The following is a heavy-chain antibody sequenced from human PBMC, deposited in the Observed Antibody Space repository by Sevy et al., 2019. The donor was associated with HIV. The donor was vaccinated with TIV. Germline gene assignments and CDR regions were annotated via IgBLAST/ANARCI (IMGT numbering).Heavy chain of an antibody. CDR3: AREGVAISSGWYYDS. V-gene: IGHV1-18*01. J-gene: IGHJ4*02. D-gene: IGHD6-19*01. CDR2: ISAYNGNT. Sequence: ASVKVSCKASGYTFTSYGISWVRQAPGKGFEWMGWISAYNGNTNYAQKLQGRVTMTTDTSTSTAYMELRSLRSDDTAVYYCAREGVAISSGWYYDSWGQGTLVTVSS. CDR1: GYTFTSYG.